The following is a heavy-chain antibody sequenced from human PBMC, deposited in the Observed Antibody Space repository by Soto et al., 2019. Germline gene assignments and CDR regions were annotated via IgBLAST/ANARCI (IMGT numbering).Heavy chain of an antibody. V-gene: IGHV3-23*01. CDR1: GFTFSSYA. CDR2: ISGSGGST. Sequence: GGSLRLSCAASGFTFSSYAMSWVRQAPGKGLEWVSAISGSGGSTYYADSVKGRFTISRDNSKNTLYLQMNSLRAEDTAVYYCAKEQPLDFTILNYMDVWGKGTTVTVSS. D-gene: IGHD3-3*01. CDR3: AKEQPLDFTILNYMDV. J-gene: IGHJ6*03.